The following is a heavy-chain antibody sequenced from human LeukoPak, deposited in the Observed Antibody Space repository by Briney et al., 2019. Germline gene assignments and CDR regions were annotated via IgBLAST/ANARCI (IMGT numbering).Heavy chain of an antibody. Sequence: ASVKVSCKSSGYTFTNYGISWVRQAPGQGLEWVGWISAYNGNIKDAQNLQDRVTMGTDTSTSTVYMEMRSLRSDDTAVYYCARGPDTQFAYWGQGTLVTVSS. CDR3: ARGPDTQFAY. D-gene: IGHD2-15*01. V-gene: IGHV1-18*01. CDR1: GYTFTNYG. CDR2: ISAYNGNI. J-gene: IGHJ4*02.